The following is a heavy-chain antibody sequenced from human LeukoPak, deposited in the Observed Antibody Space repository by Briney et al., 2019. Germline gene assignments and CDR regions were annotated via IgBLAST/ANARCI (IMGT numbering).Heavy chain of an antibody. Sequence: PGRSLRLSCAASGFIFDSYGMHWVRQAPGKGLEWAAVISHDGRTRYYADSVKGRFTISRDNSKNILYLQMNSLRVDDTALFYCAKDSAHHRHRMGGVGGAFDYWGQGTLVTVSS. CDR2: ISHDGRTR. J-gene: IGHJ4*02. V-gene: IGHV3-30*18. CDR3: AKDSAHHRHRMGGVGGAFDY. D-gene: IGHD3-16*01. CDR1: GFIFDSYG.